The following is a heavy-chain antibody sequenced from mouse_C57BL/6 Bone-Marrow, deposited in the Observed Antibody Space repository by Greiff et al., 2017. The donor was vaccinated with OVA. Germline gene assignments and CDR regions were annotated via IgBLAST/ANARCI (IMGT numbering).Heavy chain of an antibody. V-gene: IGHV5-17*01. D-gene: IGHD1-1*01. CDR2: ISSGSSTI. Sequence: EVMLVESGGGLVKPGGSLKLSCAASGFTFSDYGMHWVRQAPEKGLEWVAYISSGSSTIYYADTVKGRFTISRDNAKNTLFLQMTSLRSEDTAMYYCARRVSVTTVVGEDYWGQGTSVTVSS. CDR1: GFTFSDYG. J-gene: IGHJ4*01. CDR3: ARRVSVTTVVGEDY.